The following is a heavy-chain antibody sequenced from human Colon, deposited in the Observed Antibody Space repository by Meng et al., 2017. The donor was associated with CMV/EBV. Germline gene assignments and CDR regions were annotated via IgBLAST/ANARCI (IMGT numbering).Heavy chain of an antibody. Sequence: SQTLSLTCTVSGGSISSSSYYWGWIRQPPGKGLEWIGNIYYSGSTYYNPSLKSRVTISVDTSKNQFSLKLSSVTAADTAVYYCARRLVVPAAWGAFDIWGQGTMVTVSS. CDR2: IYYSGST. D-gene: IGHD2-2*01. J-gene: IGHJ3*02. CDR1: GGSISSSSYY. V-gene: IGHV4-39*01. CDR3: ARRLVVPAAWGAFDI.